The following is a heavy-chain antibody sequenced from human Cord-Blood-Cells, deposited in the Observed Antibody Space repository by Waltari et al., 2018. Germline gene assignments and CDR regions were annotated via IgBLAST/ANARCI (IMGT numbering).Heavy chain of an antibody. J-gene: IGHJ5*02. CDR2: IIPILGIA. CDR3: ARDIKGPGIAAAGNWFDP. D-gene: IGHD6-13*01. Sequence: QVQLVQSGAEVKKPGSSVKVSCKASGGTFSSYAISWVRPAPGQGLEWMGRIIPILGIANYAQKFQGRVTITADKSTSTAYMELSSLRSEDTAVYYCARDIKGPGIAAAGNWFDPWGQGTLVTVSS. CDR1: GGTFSSYA. V-gene: IGHV1-69*09.